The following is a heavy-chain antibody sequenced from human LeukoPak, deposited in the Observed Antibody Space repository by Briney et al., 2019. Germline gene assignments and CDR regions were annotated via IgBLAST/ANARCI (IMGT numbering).Heavy chain of an antibody. V-gene: IGHV3-23*01. Sequence: GGSLRLSCAASGFTFSSYAMSWVRQAPGKGLEWVSAISGSGGSTYYADSVKGRFTISRDNSKNTLYLQMNSLRAEDTAVYYCAKDLLGYCSSTSCLGLDPWGQGTLVTVSS. CDR2: ISGSGGST. CDR3: AKDLLGYCSSTSCLGLDP. CDR1: GFTFSSYA. D-gene: IGHD2-2*01. J-gene: IGHJ5*02.